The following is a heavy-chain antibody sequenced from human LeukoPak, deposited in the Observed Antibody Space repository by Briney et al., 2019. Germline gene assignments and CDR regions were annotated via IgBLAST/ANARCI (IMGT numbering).Heavy chain of an antibody. Sequence: PGGSLRLSCAASGFTFSSYGMHWVRQAPGKGLEWVAVIWYDGSNKYYADSVKGRFTISRDNSKNTLYLQMNSLRAEDTAVYYCAFSSGWSFDDDYWGQGTLVTVSS. D-gene: IGHD6-19*01. CDR1: GFTFSSYG. V-gene: IGHV3-33*01. CDR2: IWYDGSNK. CDR3: AFSSGWSFDDDY. J-gene: IGHJ4*02.